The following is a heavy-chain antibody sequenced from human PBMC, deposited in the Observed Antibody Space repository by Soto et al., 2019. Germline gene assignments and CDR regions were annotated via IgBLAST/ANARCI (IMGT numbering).Heavy chain of an antibody. CDR1: GFTFIYYG. V-gene: IGHV3-30*18. D-gene: IGHD3-10*01. CDR2: ISYDGSNK. Sequence: QVQLVESWGDVVQPGRSLRVSCAASGFTFIYYGMHWVRQASGKGLEWVAGISYDGSNKYYADSVKGRFTISRETAKNTLYLQMNRLRAEDTAVYYCAKVGVWFGTMKGMDVWGQGTTVTVTS. J-gene: IGHJ6*02. CDR3: AKVGVWFGTMKGMDV.